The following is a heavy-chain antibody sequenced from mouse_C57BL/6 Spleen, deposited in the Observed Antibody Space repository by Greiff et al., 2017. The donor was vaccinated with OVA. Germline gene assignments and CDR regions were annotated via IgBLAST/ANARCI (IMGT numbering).Heavy chain of an antibody. CDR2: IYPRSGNT. CDR3: ARGGDAWFAY. D-gene: IGHD3-3*01. Sequence: QVQLKESGAELARPGASVKLSCKASGYTFTSYGISWVKQRTGQGLEWIGEIYPRSGNTYYNEKFKGKAPLTADKSSSTAYMELSSLTSEDSAVYFCARGGDAWFAYWGQGTLVTVSA. CDR1: GYTFTSYG. J-gene: IGHJ3*01. V-gene: IGHV1-81*01.